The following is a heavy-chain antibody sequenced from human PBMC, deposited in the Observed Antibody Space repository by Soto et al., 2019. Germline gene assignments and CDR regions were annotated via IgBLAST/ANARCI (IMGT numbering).Heavy chain of an antibody. CDR1: GFTFIIYG. V-gene: IGHV3-33*01. CDR2: IWYDGSNK. CDR3: ARDLNGGNSGFY. J-gene: IGHJ4*02. Sequence: GGSLRLSCAASGFTFIIYGMHWFRQAPGKGLEWVAVIWYDGSNKYYADSVKGRFTISRDNSKNTLYLQMNSLRAEDTAVYYCARDLNGGNSGFYWGQGTLVTVSS. D-gene: IGHD2-21*02.